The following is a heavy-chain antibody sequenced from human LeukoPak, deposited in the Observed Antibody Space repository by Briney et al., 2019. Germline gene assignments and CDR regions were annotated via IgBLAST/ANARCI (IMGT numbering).Heavy chain of an antibody. CDR1: GGSISSYY. D-gene: IGHD7-27*01. J-gene: IGHJ3*02. Sequence: SETLSLTCTVSGGSISSYYWSWIRQPPGKGLEWIGYIYYSGSTNYNPSLKSRVTISVDTSKNQFSLKLSSVTAADTAVYYCARVAVNKLTGVGAFDIWGQGTMVTVSS. V-gene: IGHV4-59*01. CDR3: ARVAVNKLTGVGAFDI. CDR2: IYYSGST.